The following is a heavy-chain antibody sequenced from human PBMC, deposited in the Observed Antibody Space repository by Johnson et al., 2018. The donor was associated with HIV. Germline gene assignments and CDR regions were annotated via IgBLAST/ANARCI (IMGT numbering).Heavy chain of an antibody. CDR1: GFNFGAYG. J-gene: IGHJ3*02. V-gene: IGHV3-48*04. D-gene: IGHD4-17*01. CDR3: ASDYGDYDHAVDI. CDR2: ISRGGSSASVL. Sequence: VQLVESGGGEVQPGGSLRLSCVASGFNFGAYGMNWVRQAPGKGLEWVSYISRGGSSASVLYYEDSVKGRFTISGENAKTSVSLQMTSLRSDATDVYYLASDYGDYDHAVDIWGRGTVVTVTS.